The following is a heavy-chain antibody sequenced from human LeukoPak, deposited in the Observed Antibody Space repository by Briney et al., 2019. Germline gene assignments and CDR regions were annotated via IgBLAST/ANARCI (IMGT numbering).Heavy chain of an antibody. CDR2: MNPNSGNT. V-gene: IGHV1-8*01. D-gene: IGHD2-8*01. J-gene: IGHJ4*02. CDR3: ARDGEYCTNGVCSQIDY. CDR1: GYTFTSYD. Sequence: ASVKVSCKASGYTFTSYDINWVRQATGQGLEWMGWMNPNSGNTGYAQKFQGRVTMTTDTSTSTAYMELRSLRSDDTAVYYCARDGEYCTNGVCSQIDYWGQGTLVTVSS.